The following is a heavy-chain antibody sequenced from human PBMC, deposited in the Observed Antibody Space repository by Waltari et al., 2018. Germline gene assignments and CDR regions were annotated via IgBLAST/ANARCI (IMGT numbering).Heavy chain of an antibody. CDR1: GYSISSGYY. J-gene: IGHJ4*02. CDR3: ARHKGVPTWDY. D-gene: IGHD2-2*01. CDR2: IYHSGST. V-gene: IGHV4-38-2*02. Sequence: QVQLQESGPGLVKPSETLSLTCTVSGYSISSGYYWGWIRQPPGKGLEWIGIIYHSGSTYYNPSLKSRVTISVDTSKNQFSLKLSSVTAADTAVYYCARHKGVPTWDYWGQGTLVTVSS.